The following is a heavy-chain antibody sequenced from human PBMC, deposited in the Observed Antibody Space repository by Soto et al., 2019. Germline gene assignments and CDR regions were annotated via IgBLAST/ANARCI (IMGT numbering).Heavy chain of an antibody. Sequence: PGESLKISCKGSGYSFTSYWIGWVRQMPGKGLEWMGIIYPGDSDTRYSPSFQGQVTISADKSISTAYLQWSSLKASDTAMYYCARLSRDLSGVPGDYNAFDIWGQGTMVTVSS. D-gene: IGHD4-17*01. J-gene: IGHJ3*02. CDR1: GYSFTSYW. V-gene: IGHV5-51*01. CDR2: IYPGDSDT. CDR3: ARLSRDLSGVPGDYNAFDI.